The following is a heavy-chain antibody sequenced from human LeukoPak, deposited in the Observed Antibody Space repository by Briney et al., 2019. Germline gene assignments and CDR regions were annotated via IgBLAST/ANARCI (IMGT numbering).Heavy chain of an antibody. V-gene: IGHV4-59*01. CDR1: GGSISSYY. Sequence: SETLSLTCTVSGGSISSYYWSWIRQPPGKGREWIGYIYYSGSTNYNPSLKSRVTISVDTSKNQFSLKLSYVTAADTAVYYWATVGRHYGCVGAFLIWGQATMVTVSS. CDR2: IYYSGST. D-gene: IGHD3-10*01. J-gene: IGHJ3*02. CDR3: ATVGRHYGCVGAFLI.